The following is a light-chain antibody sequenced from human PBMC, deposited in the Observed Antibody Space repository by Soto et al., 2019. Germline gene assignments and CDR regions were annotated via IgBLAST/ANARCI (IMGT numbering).Light chain of an antibody. CDR2: DVS. CDR1: SSDVGGYNY. Sequence: QSVLTQPRSVSGSPGQSVTISCTGTSSDVGGYNYVSWYQQHPGKAPKLMIYDVSKRPSGVPDRFSGSKSGNTASLTISGLQAEDEAHYYCQSYDISLGGSWVFGGGTKLTVL. J-gene: IGLJ3*02. V-gene: IGLV2-11*01. CDR3: QSYDISLGGSWV.